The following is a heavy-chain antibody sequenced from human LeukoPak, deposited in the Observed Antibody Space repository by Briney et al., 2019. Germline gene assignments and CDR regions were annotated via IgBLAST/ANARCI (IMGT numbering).Heavy chain of an antibody. D-gene: IGHD6-19*01. CDR3: ARETPYFILADIAVADNYYYYGMDV. V-gene: IGHV7-4-1*02. J-gene: IGHJ6*02. CDR1: GYTFTSYA. CDR2: INTNTGNP. Sequence: ASVKVSCKASGYTFTSYAMNWVRQAPGQGLEWMGWINTNTGNPTYAQGFTGRFVFSLDTSVSTAYLQISSLKAEDTAVYYCARETPYFILADIAVADNYYYYGMDVWGRGTTVTVSS.